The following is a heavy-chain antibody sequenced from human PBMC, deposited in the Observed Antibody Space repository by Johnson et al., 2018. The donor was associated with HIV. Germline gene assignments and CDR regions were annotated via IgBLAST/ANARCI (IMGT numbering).Heavy chain of an antibody. CDR2: ISYDGSNK. CDR1: GFTFSSYA. D-gene: IGHD6-6*01. Sequence: QMQLVESGGGVVQPGRSLRLSCAASGFTFSSYAMHWVRQAPGKGLEWVAVISYDGSNKYYADSVKGRFTISRDNSKNTLYLQMNSLRAEDTAVYYCARALLIAARPVGAFHIWGQGTMVTVSS. J-gene: IGHJ3*02. CDR3: ARALLIAARPVGAFHI. V-gene: IGHV3-30-3*01.